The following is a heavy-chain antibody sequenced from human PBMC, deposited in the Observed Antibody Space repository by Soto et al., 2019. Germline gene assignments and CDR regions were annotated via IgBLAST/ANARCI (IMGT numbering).Heavy chain of an antibody. V-gene: IGHV1-18*01. J-gene: IGHJ5*02. CDR3: AGDPHEFWTIYWFDP. Sequence: ASVKVSCKTSGYTFNTYGINWVRQAPGQGLELIGWISAYDGKTTYAEKFQGRVTLTTDTSTSTAYMELRSLRSDDTAIYYCAGDPHEFWTIYWFDPWGQGTPVTVSS. D-gene: IGHD3-3*01. CDR1: GYTFNTYG. CDR2: ISAYDGKT.